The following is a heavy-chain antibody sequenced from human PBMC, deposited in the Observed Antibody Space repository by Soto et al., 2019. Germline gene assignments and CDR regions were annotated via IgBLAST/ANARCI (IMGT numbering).Heavy chain of an antibody. Sequence: QLVESGGGVVQPGGSLRLSCSAKLSAFTFSDHALHWVRQTPGKGLQWLAVIWFDGGNRYYVDSVKGRFTISRDNSENTVYLQMNRLTDEDTGVYYCASSGRGESTSMVNDFCWGLDVWGQGTTVAVSS. J-gene: IGHJ6*02. CDR2: IWFDGGNR. V-gene: IGHV3-33*01. CDR3: ASSGRGESTSMVNDFCWGLDV. CDR1: AFTFSDHA. D-gene: IGHD5-18*01.